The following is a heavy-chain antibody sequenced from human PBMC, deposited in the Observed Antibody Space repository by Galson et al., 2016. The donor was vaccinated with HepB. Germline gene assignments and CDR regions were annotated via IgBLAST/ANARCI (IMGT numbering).Heavy chain of an antibody. CDR2: ISNSGATT. D-gene: IGHD2-15*01. CDR3: AKSGYCSGNSCYNWFDP. J-gene: IGHJ5*02. Sequence: SLRLSCAASGFTFSSYAMNWVCQAPGKGLEWVSVISNSGATTYYADSVKGRFTISRDNPNNTLYLQMNSLRAEDTAAYYCAKSGYCSGNSCYNWFDPWGQGTLVTVSS. V-gene: IGHV3-23*01. CDR1: GFTFSSYA.